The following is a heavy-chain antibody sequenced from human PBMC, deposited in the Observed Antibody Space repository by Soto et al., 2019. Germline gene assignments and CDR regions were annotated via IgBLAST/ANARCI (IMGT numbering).Heavy chain of an antibody. CDR1: GFTFSTW. J-gene: IGHJ4*02. Sequence: EVQLVESGGGLVQPGGSLRLSCAASGFTFSTWMHWVRQAPGKGLVWVSRINNDGSSTTYADSVKGRFTISRDNAKNTLYLQMNSLSAEDTAVYYCARSYGGNLPFNYWGQGTLVTVSS. CDR3: ARSYGGNLPFNY. D-gene: IGHD2-15*01. V-gene: IGHV3-74*01. CDR2: INNDGSST.